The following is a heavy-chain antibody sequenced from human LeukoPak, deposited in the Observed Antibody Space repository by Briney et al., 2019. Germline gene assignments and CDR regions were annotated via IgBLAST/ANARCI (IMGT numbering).Heavy chain of an antibody. CDR2: IASDGST. D-gene: IGHD1-26*01. J-gene: IGHJ4*02. CDR1: GFTFSSYW. V-gene: IGHV3-74*01. Sequence: GGSLRLSCAASGFTFSSYWMHWVRQAPGKGLVWVSRIASDGSTVYADSAKGRFTISRDNAKDTVYLQMNSLRVEDTAVYYCIGSGGWPGYWGQGTLVTVSS. CDR3: IGSGGWPGY.